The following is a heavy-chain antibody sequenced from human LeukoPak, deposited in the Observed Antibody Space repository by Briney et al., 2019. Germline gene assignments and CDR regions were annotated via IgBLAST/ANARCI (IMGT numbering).Heavy chain of an antibody. CDR2: IYYRGTT. V-gene: IGHV4-61*08. CDR3: ARHSIYYHNSGYSDHFDY. Sequence: SQTLSLTCTVSGGSVSSGDYYWSWIRQPPGKGLEWIGYIYYRGTTNYNPSLKSRITISVETSKNQFSLKLTSVTAADTAVYYCARHSIYYHNSGYSDHFDYWGQGTLVTVSS. D-gene: IGHD3-22*01. J-gene: IGHJ4*02. CDR1: GGSVSSGDYY.